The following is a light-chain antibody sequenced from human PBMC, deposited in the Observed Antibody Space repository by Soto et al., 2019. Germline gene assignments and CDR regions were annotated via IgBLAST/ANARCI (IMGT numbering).Light chain of an antibody. Sequence: IVMTQSPATLSVSPGERATLSCRARQSGSRILAWYQQKPGQAPRLLIYGASTRATGIPARFSGSGSGTEFTLTISSLQSEYFAVYYCQQYNNWPPYTFGQGTKLEIK. CDR1: QSGSRI. J-gene: IGKJ2*01. CDR3: QQYNNWPPYT. CDR2: GAS. V-gene: IGKV3-15*01.